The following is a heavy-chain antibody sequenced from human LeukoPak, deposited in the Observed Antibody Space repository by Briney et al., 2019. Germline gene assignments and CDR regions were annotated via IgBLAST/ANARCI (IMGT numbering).Heavy chain of an antibody. CDR1: GGSISSYQ. D-gene: IGHD1-26*01. CDR2: MYYSGST. V-gene: IGHV4-59*08. Sequence: SETLSLTCTVSGGSISSYQWSWIRQPPGKGLEWIGYMYYSGSTKYNPSLKSRVTISGDTSKNQFSLKLISVTAADAAVYYCAGGTYSGSYYNYWGQGTLVPVSS. CDR3: AGGTYSGSYYNY. J-gene: IGHJ4*02.